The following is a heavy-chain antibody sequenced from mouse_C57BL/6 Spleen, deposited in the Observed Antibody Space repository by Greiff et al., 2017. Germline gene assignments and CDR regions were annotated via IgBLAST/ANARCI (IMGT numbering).Heavy chain of an antibody. Sequence: EVMLVESGGGLVKPGGSLKLSCAASGFTFSDYGMHWVRQAPEKGLEWVAYISSGSSTIYYADTVKGRFTISRDNAKNTLFLQMTSLRSEDTAMYYCARPGGSSPYYFDYWGQGTTLTVSS. V-gene: IGHV5-17*01. J-gene: IGHJ2*01. CDR1: GFTFSDYG. D-gene: IGHD1-1*01. CDR2: ISSGSSTI. CDR3: ARPGGSSPYYFDY.